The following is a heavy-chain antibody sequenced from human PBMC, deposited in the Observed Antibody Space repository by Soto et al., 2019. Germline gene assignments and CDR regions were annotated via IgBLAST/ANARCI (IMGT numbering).Heavy chain of an antibody. V-gene: IGHV1-46*01. D-gene: IGHD3-22*01. Sequence: ASVKVSCKASGYTFTSYYMNWVRQAPGQRLEWLGIINPSGGYTTYAQRFLGRVTMTSDTSTSTVHMELGSLTSEDTAVYYCAKSPSDVYDSSGYYPRWFDPWGQGTLVTVSS. CDR1: GYTFTSYY. CDR3: AKSPSDVYDSSGYYPRWFDP. CDR2: INPSGGYT. J-gene: IGHJ5*02.